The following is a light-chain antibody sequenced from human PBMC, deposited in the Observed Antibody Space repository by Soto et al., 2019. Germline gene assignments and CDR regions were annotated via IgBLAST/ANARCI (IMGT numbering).Light chain of an antibody. CDR3: QQYNSFFYT. V-gene: IGKV1-5*01. CDR2: DGS. CDR1: QSISSW. Sequence: DIQMTQSPSTLSASVGDRVTITCRASQSISSWLAWYQQKPGKAPNLLIYDGSSLQSGVPSRFSGSGSGTEFALTISSLQPDDFETYYCQQYNSFFYTFGQGTKVDIK. J-gene: IGKJ2*01.